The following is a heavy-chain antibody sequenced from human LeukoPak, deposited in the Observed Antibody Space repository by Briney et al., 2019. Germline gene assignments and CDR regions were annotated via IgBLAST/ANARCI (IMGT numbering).Heavy chain of an antibody. Sequence: SETLSLTCTVSGGSISSSSYYWGWIRQPPGKGLEWIGSIYYSGSTYYNPSLKSRVTISVDTSKNQFSLKLSSVTAADTAVYYCARDPRITMVRGVRSGMDVWGQGTTVTVSS. D-gene: IGHD3-10*01. J-gene: IGHJ6*02. V-gene: IGHV4-39*07. CDR2: IYYSGST. CDR3: ARDPRITMVRGVRSGMDV. CDR1: GGSISSSSYY.